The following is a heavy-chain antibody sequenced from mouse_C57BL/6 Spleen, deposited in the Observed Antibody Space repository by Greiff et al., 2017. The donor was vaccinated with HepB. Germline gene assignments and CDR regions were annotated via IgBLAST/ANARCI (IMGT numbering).Heavy chain of an antibody. D-gene: IGHD1-2*01. J-gene: IGHJ1*03. V-gene: IGHV1-82*01. Sequence: QVQLKQSGPELVKPGASVKISCKASGYAFSSSWMNWVKQRPGKGLEWIGRIYPGDGDTNYNGKFKGKATLTADKSSSTAYMQLSSLTSEDSAVYFCARYGPHWYFDVWGTGTTVTVSS. CDR2: IYPGDGDT. CDR1: GYAFSSSW. CDR3: ARYGPHWYFDV.